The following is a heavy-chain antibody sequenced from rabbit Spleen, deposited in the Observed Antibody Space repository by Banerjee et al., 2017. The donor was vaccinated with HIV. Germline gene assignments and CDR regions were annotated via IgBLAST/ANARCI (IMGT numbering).Heavy chain of an antibody. CDR1: GFDFSRTG. J-gene: IGHJ4*01. D-gene: IGHD1-1*01. V-gene: IGHV1S47*01. CDR3: VRGASSSGYYSL. CDR2: IDPLFGTT. Sequence: QEQLMESGGGLVQPGGSLKLSCKASGFDFSRTGVSWVRQAPGKGLEWIGYIDPLFGTTYYANWVNGRFTISSHNAQNTLYLQLNSLTAADTATYFCVRGASSSGYYSLWGPGTLVTVS.